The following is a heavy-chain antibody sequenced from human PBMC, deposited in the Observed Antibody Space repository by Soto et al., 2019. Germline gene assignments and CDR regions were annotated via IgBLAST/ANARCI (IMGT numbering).Heavy chain of an antibody. CDR3: ELRGWVATMPFDY. J-gene: IGHJ4*02. CDR2: IIPIFGTA. V-gene: IGHV1-69*13. Sequence: SVTVSCMSSGGTFSSYAISWVRQAPGQGLEWMGGIIPIFGTANYAQKFQGRVTITADESTSTAYMELTSLISEDTAVYYCELRGWVATMPFDYWGKGIPVTVS. CDR1: GGTFSSYA. D-gene: IGHD5-12*01.